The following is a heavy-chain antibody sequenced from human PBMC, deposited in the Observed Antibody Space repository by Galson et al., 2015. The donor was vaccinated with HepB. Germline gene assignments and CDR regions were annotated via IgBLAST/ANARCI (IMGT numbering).Heavy chain of an antibody. D-gene: IGHD2-21*02. V-gene: IGHV5-51*01. J-gene: IGHJ5*02. CDR1: GYSFTSYW. Sequence: QSGAEVKKPGESLKISCKGSGYSFTSYWIGWVRQMPGKGLEWMGIIYPGDSDTRYGPSFQGQVTISADKSISTAYLQWSSLKASDTAMYYCARVEYCGGDCYKNWFDPWGQGTLVTVSS. CDR3: ARVEYCGGDCYKNWFDP. CDR2: IYPGDSDT.